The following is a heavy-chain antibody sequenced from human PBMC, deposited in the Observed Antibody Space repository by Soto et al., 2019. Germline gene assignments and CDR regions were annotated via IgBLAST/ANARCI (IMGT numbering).Heavy chain of an antibody. D-gene: IGHD5-18*01. CDR3: ARAPDTAMATDDAFDI. CDR2: IIPILGIA. J-gene: IGHJ3*02. Sequence: ASVKVSCKASGGTFSSYTISWVRQAPGQGLEWMGRIIPILGIANYAQKFQGRVTITADKSTSTAYMELSSLRSEDTAVYYCARAPDTAMATDDAFDIWGQGTMVTVSS. CDR1: GGTFSSYT. V-gene: IGHV1-69*02.